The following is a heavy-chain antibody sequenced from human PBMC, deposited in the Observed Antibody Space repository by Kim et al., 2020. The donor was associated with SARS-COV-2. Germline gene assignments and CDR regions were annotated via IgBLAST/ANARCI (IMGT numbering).Heavy chain of an antibody. CDR2: FDPEDGET. Sequence: ASVKVSCKVSGYSLTELSMHWVRQAPGKGLEWMGGFDPEDGETIYAQKFQGRVTMTEDTSTDTAYMELSSLRSEDTAVYYCATGARGWYGNWFDPWGQGTLVTVSS. V-gene: IGHV1-24*01. CDR3: ATGARGWYGNWFDP. CDR1: GYSLTELS. J-gene: IGHJ5*02. D-gene: IGHD6-19*01.